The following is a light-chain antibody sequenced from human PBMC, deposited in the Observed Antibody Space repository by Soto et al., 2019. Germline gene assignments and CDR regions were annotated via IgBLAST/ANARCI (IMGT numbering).Light chain of an antibody. Sequence: QSVLTQPPSVSGAPGQRVTISCSGSSSNIGAGYLVHWYQQVPGTAPKLLIYDNTNRPSGVPDRFSGSKSGTSASLAITGLQAEDEADYFGPSYDTSMSGSKVFGGGTKLTVL. CDR1: SSNIGAGYL. J-gene: IGLJ2*01. CDR2: DNT. CDR3: PSYDTSMSGSKV. V-gene: IGLV1-40*01.